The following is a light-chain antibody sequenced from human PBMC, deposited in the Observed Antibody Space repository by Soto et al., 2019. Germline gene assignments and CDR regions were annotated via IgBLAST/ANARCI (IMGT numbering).Light chain of an antibody. CDR1: SSDVGYYNF. CDR2: DVS. V-gene: IGLV2-11*01. CDR3: CSYAGNYGVV. Sequence: QSALTQPRSVSGSPGQSVTISCTGTSSDVGYYNFVSWYQQHPGKAPKLMIYDVSKRPSGVPDRFSGYKSGNTASLTISGLKAEDEADYYCCSYAGNYGVVFGGGTKLTVL. J-gene: IGLJ2*01.